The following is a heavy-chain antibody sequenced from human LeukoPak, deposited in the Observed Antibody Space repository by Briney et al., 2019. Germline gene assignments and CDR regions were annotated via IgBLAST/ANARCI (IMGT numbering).Heavy chain of an antibody. V-gene: IGHV1-8*03. CDR1: GYTFTKYH. J-gene: IGHJ4*02. CDR2: MNPNNGDS. CDR3: ARTTSFTASGYDY. Sequence: GASVTVSCKASGYTFTKYHINWVRQATGQGLEWMGWMNPNNGDSGYAQKFQGRVTITRDTSISTSYMELRSLRSDDTAVYFCARTTSFTASGYDYWGQGTLVTVSS. D-gene: IGHD6-25*01.